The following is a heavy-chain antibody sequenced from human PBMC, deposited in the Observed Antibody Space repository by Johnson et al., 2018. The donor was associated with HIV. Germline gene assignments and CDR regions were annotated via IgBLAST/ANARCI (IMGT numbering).Heavy chain of an antibody. CDR3: VRPAAAGRDDAFDI. CDR2: IYSGGST. D-gene: IGHD6-13*01. J-gene: IGHJ3*02. Sequence: LVESGGGLVQPGGSLRLSCAASGFTVSSNYMSWVRQAPGKGLEWVSVIYSGGSTYYAYSVKGRFTISRDNSKNTLYLQMNSLRAEDTAVYYCVRPAAAGRDDAFDIWGQGTMVTVSS. V-gene: IGHV3-66*01. CDR1: GFTVSSNY.